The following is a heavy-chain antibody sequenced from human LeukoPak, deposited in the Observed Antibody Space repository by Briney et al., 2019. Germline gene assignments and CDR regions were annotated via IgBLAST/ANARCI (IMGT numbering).Heavy chain of an antibody. CDR1: GYTFSASL. CDR3: ARGHNGVLGY. Sequence: ASVRVSCKASGYTFSASLLHWVRQAPGQGLEWMGWINPNSGGTNYAQKFQGRVTMTRDTSISTAYMELSRLRSDDTAVYYCARGHNGVLGYWGQGTLVTVSS. D-gene: IGHD2-8*01. V-gene: IGHV1-2*02. J-gene: IGHJ4*02. CDR2: INPNSGGT.